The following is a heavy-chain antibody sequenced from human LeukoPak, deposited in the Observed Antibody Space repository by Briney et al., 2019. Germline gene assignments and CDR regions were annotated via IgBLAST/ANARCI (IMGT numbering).Heavy chain of an antibody. Sequence: SETLSLTCAVYGGSFSGYYWSWIRQPPGKGLEWIGEINHSGSTNYNPSLKSRVTISVDTSKNQFSLKLSSVTAADTAVYYCARTPYYDFWSGYYHWFDPWGQGTLVTVSS. CDR3: ARTPYYDFWSGYYHWFDP. CDR1: GGSFSGYY. D-gene: IGHD3-3*01. V-gene: IGHV4-34*01. CDR2: INHSGST. J-gene: IGHJ5*02.